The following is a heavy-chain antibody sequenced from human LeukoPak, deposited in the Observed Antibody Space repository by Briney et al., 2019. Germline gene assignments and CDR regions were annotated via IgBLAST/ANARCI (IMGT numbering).Heavy chain of an antibody. J-gene: IGHJ4*02. CDR3: AKGHYYASGNLDY. Sequence: GGSLRLSCAASGSTFSSYGMSWVRQAPGKGLEWVSAIGGRDGSTYYADSVKGRFTISRDNSKNTLYVQMNSLRAEDTAVYYCAKGHYYASGNLDYWGQGTLVTVSS. CDR1: GSTFSSYG. D-gene: IGHD3-10*01. V-gene: IGHV3-23*01. CDR2: IGGRDGST.